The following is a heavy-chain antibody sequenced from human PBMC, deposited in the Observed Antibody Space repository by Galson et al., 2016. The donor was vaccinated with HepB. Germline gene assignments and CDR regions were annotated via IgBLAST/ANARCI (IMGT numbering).Heavy chain of an antibody. V-gene: IGHV3-23*01. CDR3: ATRGPRESIIGSGYFQD. CDR1: GFTFSSWP. Sequence: SLRLSCAASGFTFSSWPMAWVRQAPGKGLEWLSAITAGGEDFFTADSVKDRFTISRDNSKNTFYLQMSSLRDDDTAIYYCATRGPRESIIGSGYFQDWGPGTLVTVSS. D-gene: IGHD3-10*01. J-gene: IGHJ1*01. CDR2: ITAGGEDF.